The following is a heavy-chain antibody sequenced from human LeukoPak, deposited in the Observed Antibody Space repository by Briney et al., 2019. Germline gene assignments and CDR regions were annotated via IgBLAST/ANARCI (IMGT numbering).Heavy chain of an antibody. CDR2: IIPILGIA. Sequence: SVKVSCKASGGTFSSYAISWVRQAPGQGLEWMGRIIPILGIANYAQKFQGRVTITADESTSTAYMELSSLRSEDTAVYYCARAVVTATTRYYYYYGMDVWGQGTTVTVSS. CDR1: GGTFSSYA. CDR3: ARAVVTATTRYYYYYGMDV. J-gene: IGHJ6*02. V-gene: IGHV1-69*04. D-gene: IGHD2-21*02.